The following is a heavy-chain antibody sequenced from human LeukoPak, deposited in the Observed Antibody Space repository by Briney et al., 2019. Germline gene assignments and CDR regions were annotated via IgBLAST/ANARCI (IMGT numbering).Heavy chain of an antibody. V-gene: IGHV1-2*02. CDR3: AGGSSYYFFDY. Sequence: RASVKVSCKASGNTFPGNYLHWVRQAPGQGPEWMGWINSSCGGTNPAQKFQGRVAMTRDTSISTVYIQLKRLTSDDTAVYYCAGGSSYYFFDYWGQGVLVTVFS. J-gene: IGHJ4*02. CDR2: INSSCGGT. D-gene: IGHD6-13*01. CDR1: GNTFPGNY.